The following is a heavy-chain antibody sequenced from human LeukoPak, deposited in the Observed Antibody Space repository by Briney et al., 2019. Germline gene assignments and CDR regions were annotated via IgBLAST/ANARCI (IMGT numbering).Heavy chain of an antibody. CDR1: GYKFTGYY. J-gene: IGHJ5*02. CDR3: ARDRWEQLLSYENYFDP. V-gene: IGHV1-2*02. D-gene: IGHD1-26*01. CDR2: INANNGGT. Sequence: GASVKVSCKASGYKFTGYYMHWVRQAPGQGLEWMGWINANNGGTNYAQKFQGRVTMTRDTSISTAYMELSRLRSDDTAIYYCARDRWEQLLSYENYFDPWGQGTLVTVSS.